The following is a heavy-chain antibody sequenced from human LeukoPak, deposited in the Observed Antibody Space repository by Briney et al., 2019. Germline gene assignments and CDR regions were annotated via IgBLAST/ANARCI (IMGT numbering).Heavy chain of an antibody. J-gene: IGHJ6*02. Sequence: PGGSLRLSCEGSGFIFRDFYMTWVRQAPGTGLEWVATINQDGSAEYYVDSVKGRFTMSRDNAKNSVYLQMDSLRAEETAVYYCARSVGAGNNYFYYGIDVWGQGTTVTVSS. CDR3: ARSVGAGNNYFYYGIDV. V-gene: IGHV3-7*01. CDR1: GFIFRDFY. CDR2: INQDGSAE. D-gene: IGHD1-26*01.